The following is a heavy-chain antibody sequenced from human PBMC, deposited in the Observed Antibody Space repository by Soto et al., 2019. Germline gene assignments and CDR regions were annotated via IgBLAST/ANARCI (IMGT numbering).Heavy chain of an antibody. CDR3: AKGPDYYDSSGYYY. CDR1: GFTFSSYA. J-gene: IGHJ4*02. CDR2: ISGSGGST. Sequence: SLRLSCAASGFTFSSYAMSWVRQAPGKGLEWVSAISGSGGSTYYADSVKGRFTISRDNSKNTLYLQMNSLRAEDTAVYYCAKGPDYYDSSGYYYWGQGTLVTVSS. V-gene: IGHV3-23*01. D-gene: IGHD3-22*01.